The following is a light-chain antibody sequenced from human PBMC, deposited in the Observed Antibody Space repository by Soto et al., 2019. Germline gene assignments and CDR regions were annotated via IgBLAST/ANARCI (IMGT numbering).Light chain of an antibody. CDR3: TSYTASSTYV. CDR1: SSDVGGYNY. CDR2: EVS. Sequence: QSALTQPASVSGSPGQSITISCTGTSSDVGGYNYVSWYQHHPGKAPKLMVYEVSNRPSGVSNRFSGSNSGNTASLTISGLQAEDEADFYCTSYTASSTYVFGTGTKVTVL. J-gene: IGLJ1*01. V-gene: IGLV2-14*01.